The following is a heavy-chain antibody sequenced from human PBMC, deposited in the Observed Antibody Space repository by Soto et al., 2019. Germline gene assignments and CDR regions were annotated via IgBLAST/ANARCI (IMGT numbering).Heavy chain of an antibody. D-gene: IGHD3-22*01. CDR3: AKDRTYDSSGSFDY. J-gene: IGHJ4*02. CDR2: ISGSGGST. V-gene: IGHV3-23*01. Sequence: EVQLLESGGGLVQPGGSLRLSCAASGFTFSSYAMSWVRQAPGKGLEWVSAISGSGGSTYYADSVKGRFSISRDNSKNTLYLQMHSLRAEDTAVYYCAKDRTYDSSGSFDYWGQGTLVTVSS. CDR1: GFTFSSYA.